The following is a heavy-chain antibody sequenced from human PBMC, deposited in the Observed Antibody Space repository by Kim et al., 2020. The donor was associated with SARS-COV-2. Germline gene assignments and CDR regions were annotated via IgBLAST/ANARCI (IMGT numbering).Heavy chain of an antibody. J-gene: IGHJ3*01. D-gene: IGHD3-22*01. CDR2: INPTTGST. CDR1: RHSFTNYY. CDR3: ARDYYETSRPRREFAFGF. Sequence: ASVKVSCKASRHSFTNYYMHWVRQAPGHGLEYMGRINPTTGSTTFSQKFQGRVTMTRDTSTSTVYMELSSLRSEDTAVYYCARDYYETSRPRREFAFGFWGQGTMVTVSS. V-gene: IGHV1-46*01.